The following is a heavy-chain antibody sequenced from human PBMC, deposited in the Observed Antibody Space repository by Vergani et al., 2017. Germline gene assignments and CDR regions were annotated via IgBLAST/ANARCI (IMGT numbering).Heavy chain of an antibody. CDR3: AAIGGGYYDSSGYYYNAFDI. J-gene: IGHJ3*02. D-gene: IGHD3-22*01. CDR1: GYTFTSYD. V-gene: IGHV1-8*02. CDR2: MNPNSGNT. Sequence: VQLVESGAEVKKPGASVKVSCKASGYTFTSYDINWVRQATGQGLEWMGWMNPNSGNTGYAQKFQGRVTMTRNTSISTAYMELSSLRSEDTAVYYCAAIGGGYYDSSGYYYNAFDIWGQGTMVTVSS.